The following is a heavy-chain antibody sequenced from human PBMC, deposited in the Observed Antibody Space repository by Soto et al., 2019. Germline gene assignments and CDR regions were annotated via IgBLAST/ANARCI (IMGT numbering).Heavy chain of an antibody. D-gene: IGHD4-17*01. J-gene: IGHJ6*01. CDR3: ARHLVDYSRLYYYYGMDV. CDR1: GGSISSSSYY. CDR2: IYYSGST. V-gene: IGHV4-39*01. Sequence: PSETLSLTCTVSGGSISSSSYYRGWIRQPPGKGLEWIGSIYYSGSTYYNPSLKSRVTISVDTSKNQFSLKLSSVTAADTAVYYCARHLVDYSRLYYYYGMDVWGQGTTVTVSS.